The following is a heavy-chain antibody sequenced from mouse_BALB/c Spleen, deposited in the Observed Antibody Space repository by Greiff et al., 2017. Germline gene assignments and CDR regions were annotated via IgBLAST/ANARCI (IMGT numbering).Heavy chain of an antibody. CDR2: INPSSGYT. D-gene: IGHD2-14*01. J-gene: IGHJ4*01. Sequence: VQGVESGAELARPGASVKMSCKASGYTFTSYTMHWVKQRPGQGLEWIGYINPSSGYTNYNQKFKDKATLTADKSSSTAYMQLSSLTSEDSAVYYCARSRYGYYYAMDYWGQGTSVTVSS. CDR3: ARSRYGYYYAMDY. V-gene: IGHV1-4*01. CDR1: GYTFTSYT.